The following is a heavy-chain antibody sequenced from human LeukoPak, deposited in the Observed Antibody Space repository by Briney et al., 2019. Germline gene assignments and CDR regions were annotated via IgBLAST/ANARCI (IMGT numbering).Heavy chain of an antibody. CDR3: ARGYDYVWGRYRIFDY. CDR2: INHSGST. D-gene: IGHD3-16*02. V-gene: IGHV4-34*01. Sequence: PSETLSLTCAVYGGSFNGDYWSWIRQPPGKGLEWIGEINHSGSTNYNPSLKSRVTISVDTSKNQFSLKLSSVTAADTAVYYCARGYDYVWGRYRIFDYWGQGTLVTVSS. J-gene: IGHJ4*02. CDR1: GGSFNGDY.